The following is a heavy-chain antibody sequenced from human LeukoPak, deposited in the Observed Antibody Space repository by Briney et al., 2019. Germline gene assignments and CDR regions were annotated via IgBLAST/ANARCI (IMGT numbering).Heavy chain of an antibody. CDR1: GFSFSSHW. J-gene: IGHJ3*02. D-gene: IGHD5-12*01. CDR2: IKHDGSEK. CDR3: ARALTGGYTFDAFDM. V-gene: IGHV3-7*04. Sequence: QAGGSLRLSCADSGFSFSSHWMSWVRQAPGKGLERVANIKHDGSEKYYVDSVKGRFAISRDNAKNSLYLQMNSLRAEDTAVYYCARALTGGYTFDAFDMWGQGTMVTVSS.